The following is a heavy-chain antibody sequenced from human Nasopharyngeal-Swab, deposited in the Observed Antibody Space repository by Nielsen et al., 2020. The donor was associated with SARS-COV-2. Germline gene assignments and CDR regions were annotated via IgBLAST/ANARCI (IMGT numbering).Heavy chain of an antibody. J-gene: IGHJ6*02. CDR2: ISYDGSNK. V-gene: IGHV3-30*18. Sequence: GESLKIACAASGFTFSSSGMHWVLQAPGKGLEWVAVISYDGSNKYYADSVKGRFTISRDNSKNTMYLQMNSLRAEDTAMYYCAKDRVGNYYYGMDVWGQGATVTVSS. CDR1: GFTFSSSG. CDR3: AKDRVGNYYYGMDV. D-gene: IGHD1-26*01.